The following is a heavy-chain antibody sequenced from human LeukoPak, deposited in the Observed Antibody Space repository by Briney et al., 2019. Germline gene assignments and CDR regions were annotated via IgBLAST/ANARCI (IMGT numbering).Heavy chain of an antibody. V-gene: IGHV4-31*03. CDR3: ARAEAGVGGEYYFDY. CDR1: GVSISSGDYY. CDR2: IHYTGNT. J-gene: IGHJ4*02. Sequence: SETLSLTCSVSGVSISSGDYYWTWIRQHPGKGLEWIGYIHYTGNTYYNPSLKSRLTISVDTSKNEFSLKLSSVTAADTAVYYCARAEAGVGGEYYFDYWGQGTLVTVSS. D-gene: IGHD1-26*01.